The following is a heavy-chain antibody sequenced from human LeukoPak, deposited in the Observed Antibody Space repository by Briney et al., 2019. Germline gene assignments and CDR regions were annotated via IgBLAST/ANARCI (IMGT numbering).Heavy chain of an antibody. CDR3: ARVAVVAAAGNTFDI. V-gene: IGHV4-4*02. Sequence: SETLSLTCAVSGGSISSNYWWSWVRRPPGRGLEWMGEIFHSGITNYNPSLKSRVTISIDNSKNQFSLKLSSVTAADTAVYYCARVAVVAAAGNTFDIWGQGTMVTVSS. J-gene: IGHJ3*02. D-gene: IGHD6-13*01. CDR1: GGSISSNYW. CDR2: IFHSGIT.